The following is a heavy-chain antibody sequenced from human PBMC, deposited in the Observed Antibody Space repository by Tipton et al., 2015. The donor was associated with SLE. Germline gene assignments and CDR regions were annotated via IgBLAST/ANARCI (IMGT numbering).Heavy chain of an antibody. J-gene: IGHJ6*02. V-gene: IGHV4-59*08. D-gene: IGHD2-21*02. CDR3: ARGMVTWRGAIVGVDV. CDR1: GGSINSNY. Sequence: TLSLTCSVSGGSINSNYWIWIRQPPGKGLEWIGYISDGGGTNYNPSLKSRVTISVDPAKNQFSLKLTSVTAPDTAVYYCARGMVTWRGAIVGVDVWGQGTTVNVSS. CDR2: ISDGGGT.